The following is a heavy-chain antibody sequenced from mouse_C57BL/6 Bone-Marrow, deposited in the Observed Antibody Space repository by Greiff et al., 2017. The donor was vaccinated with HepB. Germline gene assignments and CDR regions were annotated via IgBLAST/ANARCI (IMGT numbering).Heavy chain of an antibody. CDR1: GFTFSSYA. Sequence: EVKLVESGGGLVKPGGSLKLSCAASGFTFSSYAMSWVRQTPEKRLEWVATISDGGSYTYYTDKVKGRFTISRDKAKNNLYLQMSHLKSEDTAMYYCARDFDYDGGYWGQGTTLTVSS. CDR3: ARDFDYDGGY. D-gene: IGHD2-4*01. CDR2: ISDGGSYT. J-gene: IGHJ2*01. V-gene: IGHV5-4*01.